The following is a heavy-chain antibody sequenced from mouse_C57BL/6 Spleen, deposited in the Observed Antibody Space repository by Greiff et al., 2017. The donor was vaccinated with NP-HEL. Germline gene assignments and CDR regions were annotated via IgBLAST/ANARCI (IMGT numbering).Heavy chain of an antibody. D-gene: IGHD1-1*01. CDR1: GFNIKDDY. V-gene: IGHV14-4*01. J-gene: IGHJ3*01. CDR2: IDPENGDT. CDR3: TVYYYGSSWFAY. Sequence: EVKLQESGAELVRPGASVKLSCTASGFNIKDDYMHWVKQRPEQGLEWIGWIDPENGDTEYASKFQGKATITADTSSNTAYLQLSSLTSEDTAVYYCTVYYYGSSWFAYWGQGTLVTVSA.